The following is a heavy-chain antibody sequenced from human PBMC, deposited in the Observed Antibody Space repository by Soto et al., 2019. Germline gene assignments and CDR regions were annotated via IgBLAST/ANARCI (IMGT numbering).Heavy chain of an antibody. CDR1: GFTFSSYS. V-gene: IGHV3-21*01. Sequence: EVQLVESGGGLVKPGGSLRLSCAASGFTFSSYSMNWVRQAPGKGLEWVSSISSSSSYIYYADSVKGRFTISRDNANNSLYLQMNSPRAEDTAVYFCARDQLAYSYGYGLGYWGQGTLVTVSS. CDR3: ARDQLAYSYGYGLGY. CDR2: ISSSSSYI. D-gene: IGHD5-18*01. J-gene: IGHJ4*02.